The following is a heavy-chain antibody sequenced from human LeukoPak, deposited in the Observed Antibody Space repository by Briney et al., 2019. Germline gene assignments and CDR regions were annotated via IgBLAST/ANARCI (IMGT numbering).Heavy chain of an antibody. D-gene: IGHD5-24*01. J-gene: IGHJ6*03. CDR2: MNPNSGNT. CDR1: GYTFTSYD. Sequence: GASVKVSCKASGYTFTSYDINWVRQATGQGLEWMGWMNPNSGNTGYAQKFQGRVTMTRNTSISTAYMELSSLRSEDTAVYYCARCARMERWLQLGYLGYYYYYYMDVWGKGTTVTISS. CDR3: ARCARMERWLQLGYLGYYYYYYMDV. V-gene: IGHV1-8*01.